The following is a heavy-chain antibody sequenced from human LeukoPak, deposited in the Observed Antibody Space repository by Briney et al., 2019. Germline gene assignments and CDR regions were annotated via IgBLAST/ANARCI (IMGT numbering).Heavy chain of an antibody. CDR1: GGSFSGYY. CDR2: INHSGST. CDR3: ARGGIQLSTDY. Sequence: SETLSLTCAVYGGSFSGYYWGWIRQPPGKGLEWIGEINHSGSTNYNPSLKSRVTISVDTSKNQFSLKLSSVTAADTAVYYCARGGIQLSTDYWGQGTLVTVSS. J-gene: IGHJ4*02. D-gene: IGHD5-18*01. V-gene: IGHV4-34*01.